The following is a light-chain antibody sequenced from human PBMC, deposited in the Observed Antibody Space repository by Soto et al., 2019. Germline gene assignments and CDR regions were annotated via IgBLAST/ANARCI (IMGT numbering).Light chain of an antibody. CDR2: AAS. Sequence: EIVMTQSPGTLSLSPGERATLSCRPSQSVSSTYLDWYQQTPGQAPRLLIYAASSRATGIPDRFSGGASATDCTLTISRLEPEDFAVYYCRHYINSQWTFGQGTKVEIK. CDR1: QSVSSTY. J-gene: IGKJ1*01. V-gene: IGKV3-20*01. CDR3: RHYINSQWT.